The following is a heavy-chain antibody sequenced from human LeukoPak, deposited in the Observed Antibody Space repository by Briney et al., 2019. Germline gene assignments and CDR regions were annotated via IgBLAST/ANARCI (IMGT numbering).Heavy chain of an antibody. CDR3: VKDIQASAGGYFDY. V-gene: IGHV3-9*01. CDR2: ISWNSGSV. CDR1: GFTFNDYA. D-gene: IGHD2-15*01. Sequence: GGSLRLSCAASGFTFNDYAMHWVRQAPGKGLEWVSGISWNSGSVGYADSVKGRFTISRDNVKNSLHLQMNSLRAEDTALYYCVKDIQASAGGYFDYWGQGTLVTGSS. J-gene: IGHJ4*02.